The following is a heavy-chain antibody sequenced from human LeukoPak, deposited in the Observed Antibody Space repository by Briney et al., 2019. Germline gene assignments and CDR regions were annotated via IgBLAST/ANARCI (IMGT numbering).Heavy chain of an antibody. CDR3: ALSTRWYYFNY. CDR1: GGSISSSFD. D-gene: IGHD4-23*01. CDR2: IENNGTT. V-gene: IGHV4-4*09. Sequence: SETLSLTCSISGGSISSSFDWSWIRQPPGKGLEWIGSIENNGTTNYNPSLKSRVTMSVDTSRKQFSLNLRSVTAADTAVYYCALSTRWYYFNYWGQGTPVTVSS. J-gene: IGHJ4*02.